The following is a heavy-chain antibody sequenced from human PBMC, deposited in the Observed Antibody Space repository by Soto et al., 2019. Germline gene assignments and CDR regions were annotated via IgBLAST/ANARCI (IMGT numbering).Heavy chain of an antibody. D-gene: IGHD2-8*01. CDR1: GFTFSNYA. CDR3: ANWVEGTMVYFDY. Sequence: LRLSCAASGFTFSNYAMTWARQAPGKGLEWVSSISGNGDRTYYADSVKGRFTISRDNFKSTLYLQMNSLRADDSAVYYCANWVEGTMVYFDYWGQGTLVTVSS. V-gene: IGHV3-23*01. CDR2: ISGNGDRT. J-gene: IGHJ4*02.